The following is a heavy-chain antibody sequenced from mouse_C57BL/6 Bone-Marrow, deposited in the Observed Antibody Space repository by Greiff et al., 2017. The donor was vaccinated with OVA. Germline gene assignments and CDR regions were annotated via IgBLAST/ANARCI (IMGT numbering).Heavy chain of an antibody. V-gene: IGHV14-4*01. CDR1: GFNITDDY. D-gene: IGHD2-12*01. J-gene: IGHJ3*01. CDR3: TTRYVLFAY. CDR2: IDPENGDT. Sequence: EVQLQQSGAELVRPGASVKLSCTASGFNITDDYMHWVKQTPEQGLEWIGWIDPENGDTEYASKFQGKATITADTSSNTAYLQLSSLTSEDTAVYYCTTRYVLFAYGGQGTLVTVSA.